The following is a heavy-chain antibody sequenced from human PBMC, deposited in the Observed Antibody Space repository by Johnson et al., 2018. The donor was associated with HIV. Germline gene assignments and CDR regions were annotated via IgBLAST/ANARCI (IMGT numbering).Heavy chain of an antibody. CDR1: GLTFSNYG. V-gene: IGHV3-30*18. CDR3: AKEGSSSPWAFDI. Sequence: QVQLLESGGGLVQPGGSLRLSCAASGLTFSNYGMHWVRQAPGKGLEWVAVVSYDGSYKDYADSVKGRFTISRDNSKNTLYLQMNNLRPEDTALYYCAKEGSSSPWAFDIWGQGTMVTVSS. J-gene: IGHJ3*02. D-gene: IGHD2-15*01. CDR2: VSYDGSYK.